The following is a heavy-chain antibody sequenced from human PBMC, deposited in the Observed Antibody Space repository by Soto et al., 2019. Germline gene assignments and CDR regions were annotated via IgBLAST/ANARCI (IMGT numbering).Heavy chain of an antibody. CDR3: AREQWLPRGGGGTEPLDI. V-gene: IGHV1-46*03. J-gene: IGHJ3*02. Sequence: QVQLVQSGAEVKKPGASVKISCEASGYSFTSQYVHWVRQAPGQGLEWMGIINPNGGSTTYAQKFRGRVPMTREPAPSTVSRGRGSLTSGDTAVSYGAREQWLPRGGGGTEPLDIWGQGTMVTVAS. CDR2: INPNGGST. CDR1: GYSFTSQY. D-gene: IGHD5-12*01.